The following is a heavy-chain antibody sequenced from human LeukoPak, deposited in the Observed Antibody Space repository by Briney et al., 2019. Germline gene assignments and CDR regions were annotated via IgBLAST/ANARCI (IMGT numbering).Heavy chain of an antibody. D-gene: IGHD6-6*01. J-gene: IGHJ4*02. CDR1: GFSFISYG. CDR2: ISGSGGTT. V-gene: IGHV3-23*01. Sequence: GGSLRLSCAASGFSFISYGMSWVRQAPGKGLEWVSAISGSGGTTYYADSVRGRFIISRDNSKSTLYFQMNSLRGEDTAIYYCAKRSPYNSSSYYLDFWGQGTLVTVSS. CDR3: AKRSPYNSSSYYLDF.